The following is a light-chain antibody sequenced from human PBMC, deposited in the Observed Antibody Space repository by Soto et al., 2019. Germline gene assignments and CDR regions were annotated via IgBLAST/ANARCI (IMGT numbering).Light chain of an antibody. CDR2: EVN. CDR3: NSYTSRYTFV. Sequence: QSALTQPPSASGSPGQSVTISCTGTSSDVGSYDYVSWYQQHPGKAPKLMIYEVNNRPSEVSNRFSGSKSGNTASLTISGLQPEDEADYYCNSYTSRYTFVLGTGTKVTVL. V-gene: IGLV2-14*01. CDR1: SSDVGSYDY. J-gene: IGLJ1*01.